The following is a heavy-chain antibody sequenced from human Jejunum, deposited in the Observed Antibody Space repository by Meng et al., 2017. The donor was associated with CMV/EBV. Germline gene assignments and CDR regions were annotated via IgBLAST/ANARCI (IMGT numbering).Heavy chain of an antibody. V-gene: IGHV1-69*06. Sequence: NYVFGWVRQAPGQGLEWVGGVIPILTSSNYAQKFQGRVTIIADKSTTTVYMEVSSLKSEDTAIYYCASGTIFGVVTPYYYGLDVWGQGTTVTVSS. J-gene: IGHJ6*02. CDR1: NYV. CDR3: ASGTIFGVVTPYYYGLDV. CDR2: VIPILTSS. D-gene: IGHD3-3*01.